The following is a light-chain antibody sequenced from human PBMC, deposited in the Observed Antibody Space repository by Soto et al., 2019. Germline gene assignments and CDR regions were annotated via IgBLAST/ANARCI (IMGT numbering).Light chain of an antibody. CDR2: EVS. J-gene: IGLJ1*01. CDR3: SLFTSSPSAYV. Sequence: QSVLPQPASVSGCPGQLNTISCTGTSSDVGGYNYVSWYRQHSGEAPKLMIYEVSNRPSGVSNRFSSAKSGNTASLTISGLQAEDEADYYCSLFTSSPSAYVFTTSTKVTVL. CDR1: SSDVGGYNY. V-gene: IGLV2-14*01.